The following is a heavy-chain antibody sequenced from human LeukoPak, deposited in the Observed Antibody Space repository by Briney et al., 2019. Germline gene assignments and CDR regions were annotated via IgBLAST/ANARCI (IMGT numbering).Heavy chain of an antibody. CDR1: GGSISSYY. CDR3: ARTYSNSWIDS. Sequence: SETLSLTCTVSGGSISSYYWIWIRQPPGKGLEWIGYIYYSGSTNYNPSLKSRVTISVDTSKNQFSLKLSSVTAADTAVYYCARTYSNSWIDSCGQGTLVTVSS. J-gene: IGHJ5*01. CDR2: IYYSGST. D-gene: IGHD6-13*01. V-gene: IGHV4-59*08.